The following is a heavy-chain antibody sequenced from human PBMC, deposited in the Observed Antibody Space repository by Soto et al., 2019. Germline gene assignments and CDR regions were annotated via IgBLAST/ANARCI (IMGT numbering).Heavy chain of an antibody. J-gene: IGHJ4*02. CDR3: TGGVVVITDDY. CDR2: IKSKTDGGTT. Sequence: EVQLVESGGGLVKPGGSLRLSCAASGFTFSNAWMSWVRQAPGKGLEWVGRIKSKTDGGTTDYAAPVKGRFSIQRDDSKNTLYLQMNSMKTEDTAVYYCTGGVVVITDDYWGQGTLVTVSS. D-gene: IGHD3-22*01. V-gene: IGHV3-15*01. CDR1: GFTFSNAW.